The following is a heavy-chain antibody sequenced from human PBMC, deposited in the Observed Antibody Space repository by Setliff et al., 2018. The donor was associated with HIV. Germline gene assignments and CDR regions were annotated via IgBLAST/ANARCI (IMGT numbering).Heavy chain of an antibody. CDR2: IYYSGSV. J-gene: IGHJ5*02. V-gene: IGHV4-39*07. Sequence: PSETLSLTCSVSGGSISSSSDYWVWIRQPPGKGLEWIGSIYYSGSVYYNPSLRSRVTISVDTSKNQFSLKLSSVTAADTAVYYCARYYGSGTYHRWFDPWGQGTPVTVSS. D-gene: IGHD3-10*01. CDR3: ARYYGSGTYHRWFDP. CDR1: GGSISSSSDY.